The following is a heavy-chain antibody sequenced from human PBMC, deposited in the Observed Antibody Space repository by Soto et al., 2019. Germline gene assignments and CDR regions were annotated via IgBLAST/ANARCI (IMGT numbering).Heavy chain of an antibody. CDR2: IYDSGSS. CDR1: GASISSGDCF. J-gene: IGHJ4*02. Sequence: SETLSLTCTVSGASISSGDCFWSWIRQSPGKGLEWIGYIYDSGSSYYTPSLKSRVTMSVDTSKNQFSLKLRSVTAADTAVYYCAREKGYTSGPKNFDYWGQGTLVTVSS. CDR3: AREKGYTSGPKNFDY. V-gene: IGHV4-30-4*01. D-gene: IGHD5-12*01.